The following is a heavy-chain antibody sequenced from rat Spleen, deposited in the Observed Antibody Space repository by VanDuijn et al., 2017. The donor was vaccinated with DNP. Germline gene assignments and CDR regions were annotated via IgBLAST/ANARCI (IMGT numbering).Heavy chain of an antibody. CDR1: GFSLTSNN. CDR3: ARSPETSYIYFPWAY. J-gene: IGHJ3*01. CDR2: IWNNGGT. Sequence: QVQLKESGPGLVQPSQTLSLTCTVAGFSLTSNNVHWLRQPPGKGLEWMGVIWNNGGTRYNSVLKSRLSINKDTSKSQVFLKMNSLQTEDTATYYCARSPETSYIYFPWAYWGQGTLVIVSS. V-gene: IGHV2-41*01. D-gene: IGHD1-2*01.